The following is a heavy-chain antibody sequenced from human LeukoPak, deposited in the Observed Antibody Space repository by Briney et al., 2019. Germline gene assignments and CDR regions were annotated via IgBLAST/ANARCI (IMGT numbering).Heavy chain of an antibody. Sequence: PSETLSLTCTVSGGSISSSSYYWGWIRQPPGKGLEWIGSIYYSGSTYYNPSLKSRVTISVDTSKNQFSLKLSSVTAADTAVYYCASRPIIAVAGYFDYWGQGTLSPSPQ. CDR1: GGSISSSSYY. CDR3: ASRPIIAVAGYFDY. V-gene: IGHV4-39*01. J-gene: IGHJ4*02. D-gene: IGHD6-19*01. CDR2: IYYSGST.